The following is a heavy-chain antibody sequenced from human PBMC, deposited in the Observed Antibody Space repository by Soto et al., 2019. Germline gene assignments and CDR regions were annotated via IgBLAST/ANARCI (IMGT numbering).Heavy chain of an antibody. CDR3: ARGSMVRGVWDPYFDY. Sequence: QVQLVQSGAEVKKPGASVKVSRKASGYTFTSYDINWVRQATGQGLEWMGWMNPNSGNTGYAQKFQGRVTMTRNTSISTAYMELSSLRSEDTAVYYCARGSMVRGVWDPYFDYWGQGTLVTVSS. V-gene: IGHV1-8*01. CDR1: GYTFTSYD. D-gene: IGHD3-10*01. J-gene: IGHJ4*02. CDR2: MNPNSGNT.